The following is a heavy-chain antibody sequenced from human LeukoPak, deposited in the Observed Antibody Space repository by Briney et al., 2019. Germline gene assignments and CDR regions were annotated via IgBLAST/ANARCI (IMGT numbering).Heavy chain of an antibody. V-gene: IGHV3-66*01. CDR3: ATRPDGYDLPYFDF. Sequence: GGSLRLSCAASGLTVSRKYMSWVRQAPGKGLEWVSVIYSGGSTYYADSVRGRFTISRDNSKNTLYLQMNSLRVEDTAIYYCATRPDGYDLPYFDFWGQGTLVIVSS. D-gene: IGHD5-12*01. CDR1: GLTVSRKY. CDR2: IYSGGST. J-gene: IGHJ4*02.